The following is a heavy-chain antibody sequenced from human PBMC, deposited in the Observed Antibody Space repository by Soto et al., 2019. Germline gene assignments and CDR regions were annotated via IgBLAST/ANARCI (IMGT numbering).Heavy chain of an antibody. CDR3: TAGSPFNY. CDR2: IKGKPDGGTT. CDR1: GFTFNTAW. Sequence: EVQLVESGGGLVKPGGSLRLSCAASGFTFNTAWLTWVRQAPGKGLEWVGRIKGKPDGGTTDYAAPVEGRFTISRDDSQNTLFLQMNSLKTEDTAVYYCTAGSPFNYWGPGTLDTVSS. J-gene: IGHJ4*02. V-gene: IGHV3-15*01.